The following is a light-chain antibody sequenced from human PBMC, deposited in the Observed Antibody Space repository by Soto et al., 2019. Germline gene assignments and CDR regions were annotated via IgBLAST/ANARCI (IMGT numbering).Light chain of an antibody. CDR1: QSVSSN. CDR3: QQYNEWWT. Sequence: EIVLTQSPATLSVSPGGGATLSCRASQSVSSNLAWYQHKPGQAPRLLIYRASTRATGIPARFSGTGSGTESTLTISSLQSEDFAVYYCQQYNEWWTFGQGTKVDIK. CDR2: RAS. V-gene: IGKV3-15*01. J-gene: IGKJ1*01.